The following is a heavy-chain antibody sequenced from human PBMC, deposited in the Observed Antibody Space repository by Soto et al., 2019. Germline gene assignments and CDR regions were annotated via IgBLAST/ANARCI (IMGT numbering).Heavy chain of an antibody. CDR3: ASRSGSYNSRGRISEYYYGMDV. J-gene: IGHJ6*02. D-gene: IGHD1-26*01. CDR1: GGTFSSYA. Sequence: QVQLVQSGAEVKKPGSSVKVSCKASGGTFSSYAISWVRQAPGQGLEWMGGIIPIFGTANYAQKFQGRVTITADESTSTAYMELSSLRSEDTAVYYCASRSGSYNSRGRISEYYYGMDVWGQGTTVTVSS. CDR2: IIPIFGTA. V-gene: IGHV1-69*12.